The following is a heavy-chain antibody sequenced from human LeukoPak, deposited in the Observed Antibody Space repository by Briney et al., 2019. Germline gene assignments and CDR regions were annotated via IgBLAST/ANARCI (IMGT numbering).Heavy chain of an antibody. V-gene: IGHV1-2*02. CDR1: GYTFTGYY. J-gene: IGHJ4*02. D-gene: IGHD5-24*01. CDR3: AKGRDGYKSDY. CDR2: INPNSGGT. Sequence: ASVKVSCKASGYTFTGYYMHWVRQAPGQGLEWMGWINPNSGGTNNAQKFQGRVTMTRDTSISTAYMELSRLRSDDTAVYYCAKGRDGYKSDYWGQGTLVTVSS.